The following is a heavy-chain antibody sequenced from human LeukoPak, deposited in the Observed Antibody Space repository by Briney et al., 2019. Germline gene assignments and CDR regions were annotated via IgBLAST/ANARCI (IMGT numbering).Heavy chain of an antibody. Sequence: GGSLRLSCAASGFTFSNYAMHWVRQAPGRGLEWVAFIRYDGSNKYYADSVKGRFTISRDNSKNTLYLQMNSLRAEDTAENYCAKGPLPILGYWGQGTLVTVSS. CDR1: GFTFSNYA. V-gene: IGHV3-30*02. D-gene: IGHD1-26*01. CDR2: IRYDGSNK. J-gene: IGHJ4*02. CDR3: AKGPLPILGY.